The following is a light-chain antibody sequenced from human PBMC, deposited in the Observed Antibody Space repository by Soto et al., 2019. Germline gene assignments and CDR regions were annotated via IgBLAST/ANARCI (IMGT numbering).Light chain of an antibody. CDR1: PGISNY. J-gene: IGKJ3*01. CDR3: QEYKTAPFI. CDR2: AAS. V-gene: IGKV1-27*01. Sequence: DIQMTQSPSSLSAFVGDRVTITCRASPGISNYLAWYQQKPGRVPTLLIYAASTLRSGVPSRFSGSGSGTDFTLTISSLQPEDVASYYCQEYKTAPFIFGPGTKVDIK.